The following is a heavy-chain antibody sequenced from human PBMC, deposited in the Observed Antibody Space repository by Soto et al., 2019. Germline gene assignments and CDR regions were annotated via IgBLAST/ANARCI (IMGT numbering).Heavy chain of an antibody. D-gene: IGHD1-26*01. V-gene: IGHV3-30*18. CDR1: GFSFSNYG. CDR3: AKTVGSYQIDI. J-gene: IGHJ3*02. CDR2: ISYDGTNI. Sequence: QVQLVESGGGVVQPGRSLRLSCAASGFSFSNYGMHWVRQAPGKGLEWVAVISYDGTNIYYADSVKGRFTISRYNSKNTLYLQMNSLKPEDTAVYYCAKTVGSYQIDIWRQGTMISVSS.